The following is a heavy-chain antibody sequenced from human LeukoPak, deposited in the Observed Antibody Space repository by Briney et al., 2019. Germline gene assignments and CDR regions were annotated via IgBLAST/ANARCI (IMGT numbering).Heavy chain of an antibody. CDR2: FDPEDGET. CDR3: ASGRLERLDAFDI. Sequence: GASVKVSCKVSGYSLTELSMHWVRQALGKGVEWMGGFDPEDGETIYAQKFQGRVTMTEDTSTDTAYMELSSLRSEDTAVYYCASGRLERLDAFDIWGQGTMVTVSS. J-gene: IGHJ3*02. V-gene: IGHV1-24*01. D-gene: IGHD3-16*01. CDR1: GYSLTELS.